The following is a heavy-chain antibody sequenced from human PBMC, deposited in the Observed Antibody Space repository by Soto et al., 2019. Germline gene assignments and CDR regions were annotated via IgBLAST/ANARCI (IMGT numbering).Heavy chain of an antibody. V-gene: IGHV3-23*01. CDR1: GFTFSSYA. CDR2: ISGSGGST. J-gene: IGHJ4*02. Sequence: EVQLLESGGGLVQPGGSLRLSCAASGFTFSSYAMSWVRQAPGKGLEWVSAISGSGGSTYYADSVKGRFTISRDNSKNTLDLQMNILRAEDTAVYYCAKPYSCGWSYYFAYWCQGTLVTVSS. CDR3: AKPYSCGWSYYFAY. D-gene: IGHD6-19*01.